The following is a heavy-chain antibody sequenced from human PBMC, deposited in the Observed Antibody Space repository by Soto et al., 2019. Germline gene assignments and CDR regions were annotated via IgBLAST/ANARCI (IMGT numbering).Heavy chain of an antibody. D-gene: IGHD5-12*01. CDR2: ISTYNGNT. CDR1: GYTFTRYG. J-gene: IGHJ5*02. Sequence: ASVKVSCKASGYTFTRYGITWMRQAPGQGLEWMGWISTYNGNTNYAQKLQGRVTMTTDTSTSTAYMELRSLRSDDTAVYYCAREGGGYSTPWFDPWGQGTLVTVSS. V-gene: IGHV1-18*01. CDR3: AREGGGYSTPWFDP.